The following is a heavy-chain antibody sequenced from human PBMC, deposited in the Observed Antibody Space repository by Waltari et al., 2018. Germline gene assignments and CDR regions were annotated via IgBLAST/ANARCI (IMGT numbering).Heavy chain of an antibody. D-gene: IGHD6-19*01. J-gene: IGHJ4*02. V-gene: IGHV3-74*01. CDR1: GFTFSSYW. CDR2: INSDGSST. CDR3: ARTSYSSGWIVFDY. Sequence: EVQLVESGGGLVQPGGSLRLSCPASGFTFSSYWLHWVRQAPGKGLVWVSRINSDGSSTSYADSVKGRFTISRDNAKNTLYLQMNSLRAEDTAVYYCARTSYSSGWIVFDYWGQGTLVTVSS.